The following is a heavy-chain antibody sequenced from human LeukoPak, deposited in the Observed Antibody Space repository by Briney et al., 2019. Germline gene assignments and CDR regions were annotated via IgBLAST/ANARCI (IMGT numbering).Heavy chain of an antibody. Sequence: PGGSLRLSCAASGFTFSSYAMSWVRQAPGKGLEWVSAISGCGGSTYYADSVKGRFTISRDNSKNTLYLQMNSLRAEDTAVYYCAKDPLLLWFGEGFDYWGQGTLVTVSS. D-gene: IGHD3-10*01. CDR2: ISGCGGST. CDR3: AKDPLLLWFGEGFDY. J-gene: IGHJ4*02. CDR1: GFTFSSYA. V-gene: IGHV3-23*01.